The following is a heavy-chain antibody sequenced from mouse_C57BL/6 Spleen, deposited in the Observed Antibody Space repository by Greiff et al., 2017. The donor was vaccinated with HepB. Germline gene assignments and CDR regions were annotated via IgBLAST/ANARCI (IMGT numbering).Heavy chain of an antibody. D-gene: IGHD2-3*01. CDR3: ARDRMGYFDY. V-gene: IGHV3-1*01. CDR2: ISYSGST. Sequence: EVQGVESGPGMVKPSQSLSLTCTVTGYSITSGYDWHWIRHFPGNKLEWMGYISYSGSTNYNPSLKSRISITHDTSKNHFFLKLNSVTTEDTATYYCARDRMGYFDYWGQGTTLTVSS. CDR1: GYSITSGYD. J-gene: IGHJ2*01.